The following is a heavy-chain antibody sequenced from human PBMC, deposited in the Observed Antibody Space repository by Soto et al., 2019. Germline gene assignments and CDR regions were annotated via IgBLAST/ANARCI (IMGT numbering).Heavy chain of an antibody. V-gene: IGHV4-39*01. CDR3: ARHNYDFWSGYYVNNWFDP. Sequence: PSETLSLTCTVSGGSISSSSYYWGWIRQPPGKGLEWIGSIYYSGSTYYDPSLKSRVTISVDTSKNQFSLKLSSVTAADTAVYYCARHNYDFWSGYYVNNWFDPWGQGTLVTVSS. CDR2: IYYSGST. J-gene: IGHJ5*02. D-gene: IGHD3-3*01. CDR1: GGSISSSSYY.